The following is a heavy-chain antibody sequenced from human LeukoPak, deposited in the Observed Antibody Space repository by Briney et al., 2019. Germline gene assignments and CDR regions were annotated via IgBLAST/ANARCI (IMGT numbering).Heavy chain of an antibody. Sequence: GGSLRLSCAASGFTFSRCGMHWVRQAPGKGLEWVAVTSYDGTKKDYADHVKGRFTISRDNSQNTLYLQMNSLRAEDTAVYYCARVGYYASGPFSYFDYWGQGTLVTVSS. CDR1: GFTFSRCG. CDR2: TSYDGTKK. D-gene: IGHD3-10*01. J-gene: IGHJ4*02. V-gene: IGHV3-30*03. CDR3: ARVGYYASGPFSYFDY.